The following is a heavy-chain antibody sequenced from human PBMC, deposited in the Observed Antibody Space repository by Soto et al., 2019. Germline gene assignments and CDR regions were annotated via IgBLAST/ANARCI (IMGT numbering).Heavy chain of an antibody. D-gene: IGHD1-1*01. J-gene: IGHJ4*02. CDR3: ARGGMEPFDH. CDR1: GFTFGNYW. CDR2: ISDYGRI. Sequence: GGSLRLSCASSGFTFGNYWMHCVRQSPGKWLVWVSRISDYGRINYADSVKDRFIISRDDARSELYLQLNDLRVEDTATYYCARGGMEPFDHWGQGARGTVSS. V-gene: IGHV3-74*01.